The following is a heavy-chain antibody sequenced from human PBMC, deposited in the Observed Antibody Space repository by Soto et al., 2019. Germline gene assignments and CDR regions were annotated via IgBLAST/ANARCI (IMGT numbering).Heavy chain of an antibody. J-gene: IGHJ4*02. V-gene: IGHV1-69*13. CDR2: IIPIFGTA. Sequence: ASVKVSCKASGGTFSSYAISWVRQAPGQGLEWMGGIIPIFGTANYAQKFQGRVTITADESTSTAYMELSSLRSEDTAVYYCARDVGDIAVAGIGYYFGYWGQGTLVTVSS. D-gene: IGHD6-19*01. CDR1: GGTFSSYA. CDR3: ARDVGDIAVAGIGYYFGY.